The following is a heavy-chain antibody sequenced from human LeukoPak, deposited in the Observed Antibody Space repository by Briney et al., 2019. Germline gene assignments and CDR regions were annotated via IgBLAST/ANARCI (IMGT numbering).Heavy chain of an antibody. J-gene: IGHJ4*02. CDR1: GFAVSNNY. D-gene: IGHD1-14*01. CDR3: ARHNNGPAF. Sequence: GGSLRLSCAASGFAVSNNYMSWVRQAPGKGLEWVSVIYSGGGTFYSDSVKGRFTISRDYSKNTLYLQMNSLRADDTAVYYCARHNNGPAFWGQGTLVTVSS. V-gene: IGHV3-53*01. CDR2: IYSGGGT.